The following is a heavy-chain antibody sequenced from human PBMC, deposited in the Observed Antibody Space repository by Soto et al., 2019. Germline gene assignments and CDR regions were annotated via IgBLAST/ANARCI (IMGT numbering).Heavy chain of an antibody. D-gene: IGHD6-13*01. V-gene: IGHV4-31*03. J-gene: IGHJ5*02. CDR1: GGSISSGGYY. Sequence: SETLSLTCTASGGSISSGGYYWSWIRQHPGKGLEWIGYIYYSGSTYYNPSLKSRVTISVDTSKNQFSLKLSSVTAADTAVYYCARDRAAAGTGWFDPWGQGTLVTVSS. CDR3: ARDRAAAGTGWFDP. CDR2: IYYSGST.